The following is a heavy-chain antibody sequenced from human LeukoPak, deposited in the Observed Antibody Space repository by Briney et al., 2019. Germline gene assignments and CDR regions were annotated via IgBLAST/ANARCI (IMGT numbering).Heavy chain of an antibody. CDR1: GFTFSSYA. CDR2: ISGSGGST. D-gene: IGHD3-3*01. J-gene: IGHJ4*02. V-gene: IGHV3-23*01. Sequence: GGSLRLSCAASGFTFSSYAMSWVRQAPGKGLEWVSAISGSGGSTYYADSVKGRFTISRDNSKNTLYLQMNSLRAEDTAVYYCAKGLTRYDFWGGYYSSAASSDYWGQGTLVTVSS. CDR3: AKGLTRYDFWGGYYSSAASSDY.